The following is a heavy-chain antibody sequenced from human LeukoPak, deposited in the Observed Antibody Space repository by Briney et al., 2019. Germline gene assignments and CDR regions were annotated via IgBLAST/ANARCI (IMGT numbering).Heavy chain of an antibody. Sequence: ASLKISCKASVYTLTTYAISCVRQTPVQELECVGWITAYNGNTNYAQKLQGRVTMTTDTSTSTAYMELRSLRSEDTAVYYCARVGSGSYFPNYYYYYMDVWGKGTTVTISS. CDR1: VYTLTTYA. V-gene: IGHV1-18*01. J-gene: IGHJ6*03. CDR2: ITAYNGNT. D-gene: IGHD3-10*01. CDR3: ARVGSGSYFPNYYYYYMDV.